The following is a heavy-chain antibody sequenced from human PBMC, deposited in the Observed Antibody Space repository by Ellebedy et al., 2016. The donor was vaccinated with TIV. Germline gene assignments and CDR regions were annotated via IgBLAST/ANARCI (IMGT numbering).Heavy chain of an antibody. V-gene: IGHV4-34*01. J-gene: IGHJ4*02. CDR1: GGSFSGYY. CDR2: INHSGST. Sequence: SETLSLXCAVYGGSFSGYYWSWIRQPPGKGLEWIGEINHSGSTNYNPSLKSRVTISVDTSKNQFSLKLSSVTAADTAVYYCARTTTVTTLAATDYWGQGTLVTVSS. D-gene: IGHD4-11*01. CDR3: ARTTTVTTLAATDY.